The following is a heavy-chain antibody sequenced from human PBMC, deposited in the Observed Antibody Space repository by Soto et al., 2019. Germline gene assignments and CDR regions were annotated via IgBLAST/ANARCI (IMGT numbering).Heavy chain of an antibody. V-gene: IGHV1-18*01. CDR1: GYSFPDYS. J-gene: IGHJ4*02. CDR3: ARGKSSYLSYVEY. Sequence: QVQLVQSGPEVKKPGASVRVSCKTSGYSFPDYSINWVRQAPGQGLEWLGWITVYNGHTNYAPSLQGRVTITTDTATSTVYMELTTLRSDDTAVYYCARGKSSYLSYVEYWGQGTPVTVSS. CDR2: ITVYNGHT. D-gene: IGHD3-16*01.